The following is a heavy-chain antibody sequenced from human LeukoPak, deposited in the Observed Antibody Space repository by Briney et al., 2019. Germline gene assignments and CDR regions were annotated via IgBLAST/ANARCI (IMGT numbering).Heavy chain of an antibody. CDR3: AKLVGRIQLWLPGSD. Sequence: GGSLRLSCAPSGFTFSRHGMHWVRQAPGKGLEWVAIISNDGSRKYYAHSVEGRFTISRDNSKNTLYLQMDSLRAEDTAVYYCAKLVGRIQLWLPGSDWGQGTLVTVSS. D-gene: IGHD5-18*01. CDR2: ISNDGSRK. V-gene: IGHV3-30*18. CDR1: GFTFSRHG. J-gene: IGHJ4*02.